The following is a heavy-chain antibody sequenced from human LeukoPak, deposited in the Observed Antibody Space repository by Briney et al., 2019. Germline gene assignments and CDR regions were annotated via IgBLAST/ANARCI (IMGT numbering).Heavy chain of an antibody. CDR1: GFTFSIYA. V-gene: IGHV3-30-3*01. CDR3: AKDPLSGKYYFDY. J-gene: IGHJ4*02. D-gene: IGHD1-26*01. CDR2: ISHDGGNK. Sequence: PGGSLRLSCAASGFTFSIYAMHWVRQAPGKGLEWVAVISHDGGNKYYADSVKDRFSISRDDSKNTLYLQMSSLTTEDTAVYYCAKDPLSGKYYFDYWGQGTLVTVSS.